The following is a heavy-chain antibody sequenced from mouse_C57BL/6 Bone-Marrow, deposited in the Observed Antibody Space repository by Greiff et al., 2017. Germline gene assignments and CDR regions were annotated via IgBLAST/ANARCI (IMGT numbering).Heavy chain of an antibody. V-gene: IGHV1-81*01. D-gene: IGHD2-10*01. CDR1: GYTFTSYG. Sequence: VQLKESGAELARPGASVKLSCKASGYTFTSYGISWVKKRTGQGLEWIGEIYPRSGNTYYNEKFKGKATLTADKSSSTAYMELRSLTSEDSAVYFCARGAYYQFYYYAMDYWGQGTSVTVSS. J-gene: IGHJ4*01. CDR2: IYPRSGNT. CDR3: ARGAYYQFYYYAMDY.